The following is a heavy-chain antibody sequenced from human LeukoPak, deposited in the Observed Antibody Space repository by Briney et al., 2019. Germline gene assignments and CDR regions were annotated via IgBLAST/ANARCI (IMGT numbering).Heavy chain of an antibody. V-gene: IGHV1-69*04. CDR1: GGTFSSYA. J-gene: IGHJ4*02. Sequence: GASVKVSCKASGGTFSSYAISWVRQAPGQGLEWMGRIIPIPGIANYAQKFQGRVTITADKSTSTAYMELSSLRSEDTAVYYCALSLYDSSGFYHYWGQGTLVTVSS. CDR2: IIPIPGIA. D-gene: IGHD3-22*01. CDR3: ALSLYDSSGFYHY.